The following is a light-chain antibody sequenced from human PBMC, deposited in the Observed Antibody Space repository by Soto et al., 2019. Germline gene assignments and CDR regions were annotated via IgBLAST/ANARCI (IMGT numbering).Light chain of an antibody. J-gene: IGLJ1*01. Sequence: QSALTQPPSASGTPGQRVTISFAGNSSNIGSNYVYWYQQLPGTAPKLLIYRNNQRPSGVPDRFSGSKSGTSASLAISGLRSEAEADYYCAAWDDSLSGHYVFGTGTRSPS. V-gene: IGLV1-47*01. CDR1: SSNIGSNY. CDR2: RNN. CDR3: AAWDDSLSGHYV.